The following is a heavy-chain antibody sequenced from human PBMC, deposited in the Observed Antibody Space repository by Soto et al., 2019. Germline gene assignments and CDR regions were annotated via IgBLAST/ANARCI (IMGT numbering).Heavy chain of an antibody. J-gene: IGHJ5*02. CDR1: GGSISSYY. D-gene: IGHD2-2*01. V-gene: IGHV4-4*07. Sequence: SETLSLTCTVSGGSISSYYWSWIRQPAGKGLEWIGRIYTSGSTNYNPSLKSRVTMSVDTSKNQFSLKLSSVTAADTAVYYCARDGPHCTSCDFRVPWGQGTLVTVSS. CDR2: IYTSGST. CDR3: ARDGPHCTSCDFRVP.